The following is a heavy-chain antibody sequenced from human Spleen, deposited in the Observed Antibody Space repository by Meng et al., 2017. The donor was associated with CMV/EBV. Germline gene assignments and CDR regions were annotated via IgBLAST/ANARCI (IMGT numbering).Heavy chain of an antibody. Sequence: NTSGYSFTGYYLHWVRRAPGQGLEWMGWINPNSGGTNYAEKFQGKVTLTRDTSIATAYLEVSRLTSDDTAVYYCARDLRQLLDYFDYWGQGSLVTVS. CDR3: ARDLRQLLDYFDY. CDR2: INPNSGGT. CDR1: GYSFTGYY. D-gene: IGHD4-23*01. V-gene: IGHV1-2*02. J-gene: IGHJ4*02.